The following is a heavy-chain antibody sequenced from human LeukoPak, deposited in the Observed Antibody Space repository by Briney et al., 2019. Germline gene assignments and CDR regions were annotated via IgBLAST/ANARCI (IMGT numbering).Heavy chain of an antibody. CDR3: ARRLTQYDCFDP. V-gene: IGHV6-1*01. CDR1: GDSVSSNSVT. CDR2: TYYRSTWYN. Sequence: SQTLSLTCAISGDSVSSNSVTWNWIRQSPSRGLEWLGRTYYRSTWYNDYAVSVRGRITVNPDTSKNQFSLHLNSVAPEDTAVYYCARRLTQYDCFDPWGQGTLVTVSS. D-gene: IGHD2-2*01. J-gene: IGHJ5*02.